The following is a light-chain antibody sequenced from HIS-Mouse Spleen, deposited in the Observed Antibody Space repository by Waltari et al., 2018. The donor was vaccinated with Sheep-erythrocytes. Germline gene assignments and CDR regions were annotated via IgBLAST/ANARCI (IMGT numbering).Light chain of an antibody. Sequence: SYELTQPPSVSVSPGRTASITCPGDTLGDQYVCWYQQKPGQSPVLVIHQDSKQPSGIPERFSGSNSGNTATLTISGTQAMDEADYYCQAWDSSTAWNVVFGGGTKLTVL. J-gene: IGLJ2*01. CDR2: QDS. V-gene: IGLV3-1*01. CDR1: TLGDQY. CDR3: QAWDSSTAWNVV.